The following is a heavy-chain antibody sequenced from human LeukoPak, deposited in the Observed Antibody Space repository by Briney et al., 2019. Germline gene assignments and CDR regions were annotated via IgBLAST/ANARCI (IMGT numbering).Heavy chain of an antibody. CDR3: ARGRSSSAPYDY. V-gene: IGHV3-11*01. J-gene: IGHJ4*02. D-gene: IGHD6-6*01. Sequence: GGSLRLSCAASGFTFSDYYMSWVRQAPGKGLEWVSYVSQSGTTIYFADSVKGRFTISRDNSKNTLYLQMNTLRAEDTAVYYCARGRSSSAPYDYWGQGTLVSVSS. CDR2: VSQSGTTI. CDR1: GFTFSDYY.